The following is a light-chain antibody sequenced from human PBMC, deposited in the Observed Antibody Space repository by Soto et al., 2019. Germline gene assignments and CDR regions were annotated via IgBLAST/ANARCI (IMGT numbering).Light chain of an antibody. CDR3: QQAPWT. J-gene: IGKJ1*01. CDR2: GAS. V-gene: IGKV3-20*01. Sequence: EIVLTQSPGTLSLSPGERATLSCRASQSVSSSYLAWYQQKPGQAPRLLIYGASSRATGIPDRFSGSGSGTDFTLTISRLEPEHFAVYYCQQAPWTFGQGTKVEIK. CDR1: QSVSSSY.